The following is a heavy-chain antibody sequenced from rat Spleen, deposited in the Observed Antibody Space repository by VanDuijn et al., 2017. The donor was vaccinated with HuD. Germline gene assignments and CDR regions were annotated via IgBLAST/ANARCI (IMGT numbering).Heavy chain of an antibody. CDR2: ITNAAGKV. V-gene: IGHV5-31*01. CDR1: GFTFNNYW. Sequence: EVQLVESGGGLVQPGRSLKLSCVASGFTFNNYWMTWIRQAPGKGLEWVASITNAAGKVHYPDSVKGRFTISRDNAKSTLYLQMNSLRSEDTATYYCTRDYYSSHGDYWGQGVMVTVSS. D-gene: IGHD1-2*01. J-gene: IGHJ2*01. CDR3: TRDYYSSHGDY.